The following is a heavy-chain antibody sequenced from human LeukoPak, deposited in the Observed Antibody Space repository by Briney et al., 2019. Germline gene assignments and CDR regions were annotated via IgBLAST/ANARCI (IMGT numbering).Heavy chain of an antibody. CDR2: IYYSGST. J-gene: IGHJ5*02. CDR3: ARGAPFYYDSSGYSGWFDP. D-gene: IGHD3-22*01. V-gene: IGHV4-59*01. CDR1: GGSISSYY. Sequence: PSETLSLTCTVSGGSISSYYWSWIRQPPGKGLEWIGYIYYSGSTNYNPSLKSRVTISVDTSKNQFSLKLSSVTAADTAVYYCARGAPFYYDSSGYSGWFDPWGQGTSVTVSS.